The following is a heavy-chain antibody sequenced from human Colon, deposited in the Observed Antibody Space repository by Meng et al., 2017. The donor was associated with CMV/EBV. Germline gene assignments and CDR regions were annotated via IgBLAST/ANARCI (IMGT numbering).Heavy chain of an antibody. D-gene: IGHD2-21*01. J-gene: IGHJ4*02. CDR3: ASSGYCGGDCYLDY. V-gene: IGHV3-23*01. Sequence: GGSLRLSCAASGFTFSSYAMSWVRQAPGKGLEWVSAISGSGGSTYYADSVKGRFTISRDNSKNSLYLQMNSLRAEDTAVYYCASSGYCGGDCYLDYWGQGTLVTVSS. CDR1: GFTFSSYA. CDR2: ISGSGGST.